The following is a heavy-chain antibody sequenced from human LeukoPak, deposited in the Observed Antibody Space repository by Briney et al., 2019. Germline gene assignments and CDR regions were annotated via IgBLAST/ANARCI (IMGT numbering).Heavy chain of an antibody. D-gene: IGHD6-13*01. V-gene: IGHV4-59*11. J-gene: IGHJ4*02. CDR1: GGSISSHY. Sequence: SETLSLTCTVSGGSISSHYWSWIRQPPGKGLEWIGYIYYSGSTNYNPSLKSRVTISVDTSKNQFSLKLSSVTAADTAVYYCARWAAAAAGYLDYWGQGTLVTVSS. CDR3: ARWAAAAAGYLDY. CDR2: IYYSGST.